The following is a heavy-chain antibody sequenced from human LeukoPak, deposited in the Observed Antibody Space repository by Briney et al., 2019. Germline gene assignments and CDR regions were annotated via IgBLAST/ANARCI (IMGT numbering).Heavy chain of an antibody. D-gene: IGHD3-16*01. CDR3: AKERGYLIDGGADY. CDR1: GYTFTGYY. V-gene: IGHV1-2*06. CDR2: INPNSGGT. Sequence: ASVKVSCKASGYTFTGYYMHWVRQAPGQGLEWMGRINPNSGGTNYAQKFQGRVTMTRDTSISTAYMELSRLRSDDTALYYCAKERGYLIDGGADYWGQGTLVTVSS. J-gene: IGHJ4*02.